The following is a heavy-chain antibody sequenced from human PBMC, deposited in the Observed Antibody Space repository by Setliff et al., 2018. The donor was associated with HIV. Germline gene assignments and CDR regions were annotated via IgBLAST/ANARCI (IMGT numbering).Heavy chain of an antibody. V-gene: IGHV5-51*01. CDR1: AYSFTSYW. J-gene: IGHJ6*03. D-gene: IGHD2-21*01. Sequence: GESLKISCKGSAYSFTSYWIGWVRQMPGKGLEWMGIIYPGDSDTRYSPSFQGQVTFSADKSISAVYLQWDSLKASDSAIYYCARAPRSPLRWRDNLLSSSSFFMDVWGKGTTVTVSS. CDR2: IYPGDSDT. CDR3: ARAPRSPLRWRDNLLSSSSFFMDV.